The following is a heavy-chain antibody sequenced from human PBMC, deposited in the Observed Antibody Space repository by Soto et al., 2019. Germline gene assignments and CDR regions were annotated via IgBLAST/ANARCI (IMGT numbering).Heavy chain of an antibody. D-gene: IGHD5-12*01. V-gene: IGHV1-18*01. Sequence: ASVKVSCKASGYTFTSYGISWVRQAPGQGLEWMGWISAYNGNTNYAQKLQGRVTMTTDTSTSTAYMELRSLRSDDTAAYYCARDMYGYSGYDFDYWGQGTLVTVSS. CDR1: GYTFTSYG. CDR2: ISAYNGNT. CDR3: ARDMYGYSGYDFDY. J-gene: IGHJ4*02.